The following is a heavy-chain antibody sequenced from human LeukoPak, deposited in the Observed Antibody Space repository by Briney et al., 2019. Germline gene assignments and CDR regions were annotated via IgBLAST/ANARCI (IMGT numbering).Heavy chain of an antibody. Sequence: PGGSLRLSCAASGFTFSSYGMHWVRQAPGKGLEWVSAISGSGGSTYYADSVKGRFTISRDNSKNTLYLQMNSLRAEDTAVYYCACRRVINYFDYWGQGTLVTVSS. CDR1: GFTFSSYG. D-gene: IGHD3-10*01. J-gene: IGHJ4*02. CDR2: ISGSGGST. CDR3: ACRRVINYFDY. V-gene: IGHV3-23*01.